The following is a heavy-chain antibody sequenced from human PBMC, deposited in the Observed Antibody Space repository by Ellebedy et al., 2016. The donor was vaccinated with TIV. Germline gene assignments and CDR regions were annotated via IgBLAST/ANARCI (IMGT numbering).Heavy chain of an antibody. J-gene: IGHJ4*02. CDR3: ARATMVRGGEIDY. CDR2: ISSSSSTI. CDR1: GFTFSSYS. Sequence: GESLKISCAASGFTFSSYSMNWVRQAPGKGLEWVSYISSSSSTIYYADSVKGRFTISRDNSKNTVYLQMNSLRAEDTAVYHCARATMVRGGEIDYWGQGTLVTVSS. V-gene: IGHV3-48*01. D-gene: IGHD3-10*01.